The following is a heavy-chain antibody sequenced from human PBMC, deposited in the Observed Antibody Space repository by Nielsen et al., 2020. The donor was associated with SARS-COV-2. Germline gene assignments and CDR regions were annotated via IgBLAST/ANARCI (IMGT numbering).Heavy chain of an antibody. D-gene: IGHD1-26*01. CDR3: ARDFGGSYYVSPDY. V-gene: IGHV1-18*01. CDR1: GYTFTSYG. J-gene: IGHJ4*02. Sequence: ASVKVSCKASGYTFTSYGISWVRQAPGQGLEWMGWISAYNGNTNYAQKLQGRVTVTTDTSTSTAYMELRSLRSDDTAVYYCARDFGGSYYVSPDYWGQGTLVTVSS. CDR2: ISAYNGNT.